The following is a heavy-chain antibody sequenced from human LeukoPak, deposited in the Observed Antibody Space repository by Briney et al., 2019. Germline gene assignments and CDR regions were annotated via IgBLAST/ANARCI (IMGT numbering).Heavy chain of an antibody. CDR1: GFTFSNSA. Sequence: SVKVSCKTSGFTFSNSAVQWVRQARGQRLEWIGWIGVAGGNTNYAQKVQDRITITRDMPTSTAYMELRSLESEDTAVYYCAAEIYGGNSKCCSFDIWGQGTIVTVSS. V-gene: IGHV1-58*01. D-gene: IGHD4-23*01. J-gene: IGHJ3*02. CDR2: IGVAGGNT. CDR3: AAEIYGGNSKCCSFDI.